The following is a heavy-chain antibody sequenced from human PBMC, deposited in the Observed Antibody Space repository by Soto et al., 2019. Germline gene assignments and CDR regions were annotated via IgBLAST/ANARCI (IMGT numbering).Heavy chain of an antibody. CDR1: GYTFTGYY. D-gene: IGHD3-10*01. CDR3: ARVRSVSAKYCCMDV. CDR2: INPNSGGT. V-gene: IGHV1-2*04. J-gene: IGHJ6*04. Sequence: GASVKVSCKASGYTFTGYYMHWVRQAPGQGLEWMGWINPNSGGTNYAQKFQGWVTMTRDTSISTAYMELSRLRSDDTAVYYCARVRSVSAKYCCMDVWCKGIMLTVS.